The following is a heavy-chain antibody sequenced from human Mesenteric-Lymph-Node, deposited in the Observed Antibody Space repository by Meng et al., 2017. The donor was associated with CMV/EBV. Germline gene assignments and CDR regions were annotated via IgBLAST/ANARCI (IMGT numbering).Heavy chain of an antibody. D-gene: IGHD4-11*01. J-gene: IGHJ6*02. CDR2: IYGGGTT. Sequence: GGSLRLSCTASEFTVSESYMNWVRQAPGKGLEWVSVIYGGGTTKYADSVKGRFTISRDNSKNTLFLQMHSLRAEDTAVYYCAGETGLPNGMDVWGQGTTVTVSS. CDR3: AGETGLPNGMDV. V-gene: IGHV3-53*01. CDR1: EFTVSESY.